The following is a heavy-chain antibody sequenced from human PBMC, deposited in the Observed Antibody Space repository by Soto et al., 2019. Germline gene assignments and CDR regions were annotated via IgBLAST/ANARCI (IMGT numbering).Heavy chain of an antibody. CDR1: GFTFSSYW. CDR3: ARRGNRGSSSYYGDFDY. Sequence: EVQLVESGGGLVQPGGSLRLSCAASGFTFSSYWMHWVRRAPGKGLVWVSRINSDGSSTFSADSVKGRFTISRDNAKNTLYLQMNSLRAEDTAVYYCARRGNRGSSSYYGDFDYWGQGTLVTVSS. J-gene: IGHJ4*02. D-gene: IGHD6-13*01. V-gene: IGHV3-74*01. CDR2: INSDGSST.